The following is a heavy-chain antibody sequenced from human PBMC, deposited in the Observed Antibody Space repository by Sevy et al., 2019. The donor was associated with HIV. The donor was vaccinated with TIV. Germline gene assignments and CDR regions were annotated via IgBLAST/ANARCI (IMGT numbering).Heavy chain of an antibody. J-gene: IGHJ4*02. Sequence: GGSLRLSCVASGFTFSSYAMSWVRQAPGKGLEWVSAISGSGGSTYYADSVKGRFTISRDNSKNTLYLQMNSLRAEDTAVYYCAKRPDSSGRFVSFDYRGQGTLVTVSS. CDR3: AKRPDSSGRFVSFDY. CDR2: ISGSGGST. V-gene: IGHV3-23*01. D-gene: IGHD6-19*01. CDR1: GFTFSSYA.